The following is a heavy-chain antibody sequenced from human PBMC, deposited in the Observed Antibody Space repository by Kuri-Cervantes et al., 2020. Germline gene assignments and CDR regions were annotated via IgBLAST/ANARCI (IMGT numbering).Heavy chain of an antibody. CDR2: MNPDSDNT. V-gene: IGHV1-8*01. J-gene: IGHJ4*01. CDR1: GYTFTSYD. D-gene: IGHD1-1*01. Sequence: ASVKVSCKASGYTFTSYDINWVRQATGHGLEWMGWMNPDSDNTGYAQKFQGRVTMTRDTSTSTVYMELSSLRSEDTAVYYCARAMRLERPHFDYWGHGTLVTVSS. CDR3: ARAMRLERPHFDY.